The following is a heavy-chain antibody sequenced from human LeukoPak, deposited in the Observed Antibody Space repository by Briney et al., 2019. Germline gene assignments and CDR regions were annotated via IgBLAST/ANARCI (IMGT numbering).Heavy chain of an antibody. Sequence: SETLSLTCTVSGGSISSGGYYWSWIRQPPGKGLEWIGYIYHSGSTYYNPSLKSRVTISVDRSKNQFSLKLSSVTAADMAVYYCAREAHFGVVIKPFDYWGQGTLVTVSS. D-gene: IGHD3-3*01. CDR1: GGSISSGGYY. V-gene: IGHV4-30-2*01. J-gene: IGHJ4*02. CDR3: AREAHFGVVIKPFDY. CDR2: IYHSGST.